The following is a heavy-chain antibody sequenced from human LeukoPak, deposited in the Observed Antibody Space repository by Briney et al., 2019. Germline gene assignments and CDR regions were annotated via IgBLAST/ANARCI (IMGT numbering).Heavy chain of an antibody. V-gene: IGHV3-11*06. CDR3: ASSGEGYCSSTSCYPSWFDP. J-gene: IGHJ5*02. D-gene: IGHD2-2*01. CDR2: IISRSSYT. CDR1: GLTLSDYY. Sequence: GGSLTLSCAVSGLTLSDYYMSWIRQAPEGGREWVSYIISRSSYTKHAGSVKGRFTISRDNARNSLYLQMNSLRAEDTAVYYCASSGEGYCSSTSCYPSWFDPWGQGTLVTVSS.